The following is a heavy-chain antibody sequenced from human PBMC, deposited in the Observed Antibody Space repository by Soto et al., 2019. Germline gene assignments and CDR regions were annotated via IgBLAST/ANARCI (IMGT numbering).Heavy chain of an antibody. Sequence: QAHLQQWGAGLLKPSETLSLKCAVYVGSFSGYYWSWIRQSPGKGLEWIGDINDSGITNYNPSLKSRVTISVVTSKNQFSLKLSSMTAAETAVDYCARRLMVHWAFDIWGQGTMVTVSS. V-gene: IGHV4-34*01. CDR1: VGSFSGYY. J-gene: IGHJ3*02. CDR3: ARRLMVHWAFDI. D-gene: IGHD2-8*01. CDR2: INDSGIT.